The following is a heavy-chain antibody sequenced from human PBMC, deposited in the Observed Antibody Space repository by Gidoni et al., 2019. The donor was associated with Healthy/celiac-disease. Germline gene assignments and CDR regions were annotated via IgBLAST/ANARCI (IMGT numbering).Heavy chain of an antibody. J-gene: IGHJ5*02. CDR2: VNPNSGNT. V-gene: IGHV1-8*01. CDR3: ARVRRGGQVFDP. D-gene: IGHD3-10*01. CDR1: GYTFTSYD. Sequence: QVQLVQSGAEVKKPGASVKVSCKASGYTFTSYDINWVRKATGQGLEWRGWVNPNSGNTGFAQKFQGRVTMTRNTSISTAYMELSSLRSEDTAVYYCARVRRGGQVFDPWGQGTLVTVSS.